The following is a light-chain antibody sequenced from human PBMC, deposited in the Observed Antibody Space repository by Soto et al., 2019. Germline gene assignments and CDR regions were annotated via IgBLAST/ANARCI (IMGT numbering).Light chain of an antibody. J-gene: IGKJ4*01. CDR3: QQYDTWPFT. CDR1: QSVRSH. CDR2: DAS. Sequence: EIVLTQSPATLSVSPGERATLSCRASQSVRSHFAWYRQSPGQAPRLLTYDASSRATGVPARFSGSGSGTEFALTISSLQSEDFAVYYCQQYDTWPFTFGGGTKVDI. V-gene: IGKV3-15*01.